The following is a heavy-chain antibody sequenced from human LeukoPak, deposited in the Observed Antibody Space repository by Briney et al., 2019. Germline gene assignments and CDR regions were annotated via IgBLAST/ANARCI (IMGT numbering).Heavy chain of an antibody. CDR3: ASGGVTTVYFDY. V-gene: IGHV4-30-2*01. CDR1: GGSISSGGYS. CDR2: IYHSGST. Sequence: PSQSLSLTSVLAGGSISSGGYSWGWIRQPRGKGLEWIGYIYHSGSTYYNPSLKSRVTISVDRSKNQFSLKLSSVTAADTAVYYCASGGVTTVYFDYWGQGALVTVSS. J-gene: IGHJ4*02. D-gene: IGHD4-17*01.